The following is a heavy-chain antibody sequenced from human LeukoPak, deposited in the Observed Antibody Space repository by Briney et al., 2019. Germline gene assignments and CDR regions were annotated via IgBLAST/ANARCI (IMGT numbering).Heavy chain of an antibody. Sequence: GGSLTLSCAASGFTFSSYWMNWVRQAPGKGLEWVALINPDGSKTNYVDSVKGRFTISRNNAENSLYLQMNSLRAEDTAVYYCARALGYGALDTWGQGTLVTVSS. J-gene: IGHJ5*02. CDR2: INPDGSKT. V-gene: IGHV3-7*01. D-gene: IGHD4-17*01. CDR3: ARALGYGALDT. CDR1: GFTFSSYW.